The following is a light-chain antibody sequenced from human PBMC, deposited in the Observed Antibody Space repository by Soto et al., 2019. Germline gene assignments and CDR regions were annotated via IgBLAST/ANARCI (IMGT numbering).Light chain of an antibody. CDR2: EAS. Sequence: DIQMTQSPSTLSASVGDRVTITCRASQSISMWLAWYQQKPGKAPKFLIYEASNLQSGVPSRFSGSGSGTEFTLTISSLQPDDFATYYYQQYKSLPYTFGHGTEVEIK. J-gene: IGKJ2*01. CDR3: QQYKSLPYT. V-gene: IGKV1-5*03. CDR1: QSISMW.